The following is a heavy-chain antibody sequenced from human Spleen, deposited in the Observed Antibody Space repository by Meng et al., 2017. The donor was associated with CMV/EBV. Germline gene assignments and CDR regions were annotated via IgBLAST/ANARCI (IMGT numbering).Heavy chain of an antibody. Sequence: KVSCKASGYTFTSYDINWVRQATGQRLEWMGWINAGNGNTKYSQKFQGRVTITRDTSASTAYMELSSLRSEDTAVYYCAREIYDREAYWGQGTLVTVSS. CDR1: GYTFTSYD. D-gene: IGHD5/OR15-5a*01. J-gene: IGHJ4*02. CDR2: INAGNGNT. V-gene: IGHV1-3*01. CDR3: AREIYDREAY.